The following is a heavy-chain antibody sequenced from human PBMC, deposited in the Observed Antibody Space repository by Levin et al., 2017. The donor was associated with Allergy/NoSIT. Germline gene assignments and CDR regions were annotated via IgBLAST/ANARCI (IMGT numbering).Heavy chain of an antibody. V-gene: IGHV3-30*04. CDR3: ARVSVPAAILGAFDI. CDR2: ISYDGSNK. Sequence: GGSLRLSCAASGFTFSSYAMHWVRQAPGKGLEWVAVISYDGSNKYYADSVKGRFTISRDNSKNTLYLQMNSLRAEDTAVYYCARVSVPAAILGAFDIWGQGTMVTVSS. D-gene: IGHD2-2*02. CDR1: GFTFSSYA. J-gene: IGHJ3*02.